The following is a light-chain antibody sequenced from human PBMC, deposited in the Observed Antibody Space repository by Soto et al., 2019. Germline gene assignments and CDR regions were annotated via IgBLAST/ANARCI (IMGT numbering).Light chain of an antibody. CDR3: MQGTHWPLT. CDR1: QSLVYSDGNTY. CDR2: KVS. J-gene: IGKJ5*01. V-gene: IGKV2-30*01. Sequence: DVVLTQSPLSLPVTLGQPASISCRSSQSLVYSDGNTYLNWFHQRPGQSSRRLIFKVSSRDSGVPDRLSGSGSGSDFTLRISRVEAEDVGVYYCMQGTHWPLTFGQGTRLEIK.